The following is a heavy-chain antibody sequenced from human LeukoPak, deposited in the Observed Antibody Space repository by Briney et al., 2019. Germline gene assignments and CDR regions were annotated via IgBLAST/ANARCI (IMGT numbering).Heavy chain of an antibody. D-gene: IGHD6-19*01. V-gene: IGHV5-51*01. CDR3: ARQAALAGPGIDY. CDR1: GYNFATYW. CDR2: ISPADSDT. Sequence: GESLKISCQVSGYNFATYWIGWVRQMPGKGLELMGIISPADSDTRYSPSFQGQVTISADKSINTAYLQWSSLRASDTAIYYCARQAALAGPGIDYWGQGTLVTVSS. J-gene: IGHJ4*02.